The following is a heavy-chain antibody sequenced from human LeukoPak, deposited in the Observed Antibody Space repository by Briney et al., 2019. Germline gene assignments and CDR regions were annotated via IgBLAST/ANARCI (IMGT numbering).Heavy chain of an antibody. CDR2: IIPIFGTA. V-gene: IGHV1-69*05. Sequence: SVKVSCKASGGTFSSYAISWVRQAPGQGLEWMGGIIPIFGTANYAQKFQGRVTITTDESTSTAYMELSSLRSEDTAVYYCAKDSKGIWFGELLLDYWGQGTLVTVSS. CDR3: AKDSKGIWFGELLLDY. D-gene: IGHD3-10*01. J-gene: IGHJ4*02. CDR1: GGTFSSYA.